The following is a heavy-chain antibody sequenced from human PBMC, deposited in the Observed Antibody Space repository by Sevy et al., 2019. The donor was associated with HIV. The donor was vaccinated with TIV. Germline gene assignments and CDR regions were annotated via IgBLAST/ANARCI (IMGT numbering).Heavy chain of an antibody. CDR2: LSSSSSTI. CDR3: ARDSLSWIQSFDC. Sequence: GGSLRLTCAASGFTFSSYNMNWVRRAPGKGLEWVSYLSSSSSTIDYADSVKGRFTISRDNAKNSLYLQMNGLRAEDTAVYYSARDSLSWIQSFDCWGQGTLVTVSS. V-gene: IGHV3-48*01. D-gene: IGHD5-18*01. J-gene: IGHJ4*02. CDR1: GFTFSSYN.